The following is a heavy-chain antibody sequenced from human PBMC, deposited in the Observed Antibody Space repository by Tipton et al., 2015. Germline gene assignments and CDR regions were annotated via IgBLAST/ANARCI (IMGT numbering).Heavy chain of an antibody. Sequence: TLSLTCIVSGGSISSSSYYWGWIRQPPGKGLEWIGSIHYGGSTYYNPSLKSRVTISVDMSKNQFSLKLSSVTAADTAVYYCARLRGLWVGDNWGQGTLVTVSS. D-gene: IGHD3-10*01. CDR2: IHYGGST. CDR1: GGSISSSSYY. V-gene: IGHV4-39*01. CDR3: ARLRGLWVGDN. J-gene: IGHJ4*02.